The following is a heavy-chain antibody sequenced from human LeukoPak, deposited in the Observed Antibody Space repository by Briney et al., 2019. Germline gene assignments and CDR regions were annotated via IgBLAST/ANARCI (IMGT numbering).Heavy chain of an antibody. V-gene: IGHV4-59*01. CDR2: IYYSGST. CDR3: ARVTYDFWSGYGNYYFDY. D-gene: IGHD3-3*01. J-gene: IGHJ4*02. CDR1: GGSISSYY. Sequence: PSETLSLTCTVSGGSISSYYWSWIRQPPGKGLEWIGYIYYSGSTNYNPSLKSRVTISVDTSKNQFSLKLNSVTAADTAVYYCARVTYDFWSGYGNYYFDYWGQGTLVTVSS.